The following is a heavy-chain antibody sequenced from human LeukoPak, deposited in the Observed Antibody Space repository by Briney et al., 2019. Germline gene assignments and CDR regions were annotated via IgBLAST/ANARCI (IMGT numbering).Heavy chain of an antibody. V-gene: IGHV1-18*01. Sequence: ASVKVSCKASGYTFTSYGISWVRQAPGQGLEWMGWISAYNGNTNYAQKLQGRVTMTTDTSTSTAYMELRSLRSDDTAVYYCARVESLWFGELLRTFDYWGQRTLVTLSS. CDR2: ISAYNGNT. D-gene: IGHD3-10*01. J-gene: IGHJ4*02. CDR1: GYTFTSYG. CDR3: ARVESLWFGELLRTFDY.